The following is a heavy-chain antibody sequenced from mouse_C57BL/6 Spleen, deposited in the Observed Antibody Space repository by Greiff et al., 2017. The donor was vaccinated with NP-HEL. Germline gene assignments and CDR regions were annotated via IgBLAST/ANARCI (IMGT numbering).Heavy chain of an antibody. J-gene: IGHJ4*01. CDR3: ARRDYDGSMDY. D-gene: IGHD1-2*01. CDR2: ISNGGGST. Sequence: EVKLVESGGGLVQPGGSLKLSCAASGFTFSDYYMYWVRQTPEKRLEWVAYISNGGGSTYYPDTVKGRFTISRDNAKNTLYLQMSRLKSEDTAMYYCARRDYDGSMDYWGQGTSVTVSS. CDR1: GFTFSDYY. V-gene: IGHV5-12*01.